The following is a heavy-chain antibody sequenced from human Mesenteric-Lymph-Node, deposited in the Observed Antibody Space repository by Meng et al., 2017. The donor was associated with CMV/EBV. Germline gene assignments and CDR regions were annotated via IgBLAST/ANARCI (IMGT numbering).Heavy chain of an antibody. CDR1: GFTFMGYA. J-gene: IGHJ4*02. D-gene: IGHD6-6*01. CDR2: ILYDGSSE. CDR3: ARIGRDQLVRNY. V-gene: IGHV3-30*04. Sequence: SCAASGFTFMGYAMHWVRQAPGKGLEWVAVILYDGSSEYYADSVKGRFTISRDNSKNTLYLQMNSLRGEDTAVYYCARIGRDQLVRNYWGQGTLVTVSS.